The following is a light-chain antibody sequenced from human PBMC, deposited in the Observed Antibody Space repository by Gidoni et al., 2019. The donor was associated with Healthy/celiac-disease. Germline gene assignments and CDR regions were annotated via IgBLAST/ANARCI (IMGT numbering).Light chain of an antibody. CDR3: QQSYSTPWT. CDR1: QSISSY. Sequence: QSPSSLSASVGDRVTITCRASQSISSYLNWYQQKPGKAPKLLIYAASSMQSGVPSRFSGSGSGTEFTLTISSLQPEDFATYYCQQSYSTPWTFGQGTKVEIK. V-gene: IGKV1-39*01. J-gene: IGKJ1*01. CDR2: AAS.